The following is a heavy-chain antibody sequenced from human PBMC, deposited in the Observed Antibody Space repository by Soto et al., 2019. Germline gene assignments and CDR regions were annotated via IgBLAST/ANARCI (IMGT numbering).Heavy chain of an antibody. Sequence: GGSLRLSCEVSGFTLTTYSMNWVRQAPGKGLEWISFINKNGFTIYYADSVKGRFTISRDYAKNSLYLQMDSLRHEDTAVYYCARGAVTGTSLFDYWGLGTLVTVSS. CDR2: INKNGFTI. CDR1: GFTLTTYS. D-gene: IGHD6-19*01. CDR3: ARGAVTGTSLFDY. J-gene: IGHJ4*02. V-gene: IGHV3-48*02.